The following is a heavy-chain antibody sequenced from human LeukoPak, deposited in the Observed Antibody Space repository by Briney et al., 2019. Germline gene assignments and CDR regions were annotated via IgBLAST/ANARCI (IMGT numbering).Heavy chain of an antibody. CDR2: INPSGGST. CDR3: ARENSIAVAGTGLYYYYYYMDV. V-gene: IGHV1-46*01. CDR1: GYTFTSYY. Sequence: RASVKVSCKASGYTFTSYYMHWVRQAPGQGLEWMGIINPSGGSTSYAQKFQGRVTMTRDTSTSTVYMELSSPRSEDTAVYYCARENSIAVAGTGLYYYYYYMDVWGKGTTVTVSS. D-gene: IGHD6-19*01. J-gene: IGHJ6*03.